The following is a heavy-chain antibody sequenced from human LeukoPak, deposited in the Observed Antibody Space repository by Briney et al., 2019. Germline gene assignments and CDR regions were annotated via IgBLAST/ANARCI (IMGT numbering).Heavy chain of an antibody. V-gene: IGHV3-21*06. Sequence: GGSLRLSCAASGFAFDMYSINWVRQAPGKGLEWVSTIGISGLTYYTDSVRGRFTISRDSPKNSIYLQMYSLRAEDTAVYYCARDRQYSGHDPWSGFDSWGQGTLVAVSS. CDR1: GFAFDMYS. CDR3: ARDRQYSGHDPWSGFDS. J-gene: IGHJ4*02. D-gene: IGHD5-12*01. CDR2: IGISGLT.